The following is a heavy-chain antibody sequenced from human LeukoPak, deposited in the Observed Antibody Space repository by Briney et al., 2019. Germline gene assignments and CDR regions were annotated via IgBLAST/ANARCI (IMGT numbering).Heavy chain of an antibody. D-gene: IGHD4-17*01. CDR2: IYYDDSET. CDR3: AIRDTVTVDY. CDR1: GYSFTNYW. Sequence: GESLKISCKGGGYSFTNYWIVWVRQMPGKGLEWMGVIYYDDSETQYSPSFQGQVTISVDKSINTVYLQWSALKASDSAMYYCAIRDTVTVDYWGQGTLVTVSS. J-gene: IGHJ4*02. V-gene: IGHV5-51*01.